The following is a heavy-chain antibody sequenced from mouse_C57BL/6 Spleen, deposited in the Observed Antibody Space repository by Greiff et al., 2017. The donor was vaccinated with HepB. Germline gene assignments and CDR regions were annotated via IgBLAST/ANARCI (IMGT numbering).Heavy chain of an antibody. J-gene: IGHJ2*01. D-gene: IGHD1-1*01. Sequence: VQLQQSGAELVMPGASVKLSCKASGYTFTTYPIEWLKQNHGKSLEWIGNFHPYNDDTKYNEKFKGKTTLSVEKSSSTVYLELSRLTSDDSAVYYCARRGYYYGSEYFDYWGQGTTLTVSS. V-gene: IGHV1-47*01. CDR3: ARRGYYYGSEYFDY. CDR2: FHPYNDDT. CDR1: GYTFTTYP.